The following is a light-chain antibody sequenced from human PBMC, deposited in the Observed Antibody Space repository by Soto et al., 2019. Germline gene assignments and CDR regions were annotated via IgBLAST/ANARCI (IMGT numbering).Light chain of an antibody. V-gene: IGLV1-40*01. J-gene: IGLJ3*02. CDR3: QSYDSSLSAVV. Sequence: QSALTQPPSVSGAPGQRVTISCTGSSSNIGADYDVHWYQQLPGTAPKLLIYGNSNRPSGVPDRFSGSKSGTSASLAITGLQAEDEADYCCQSYDSSLSAVVFGGGTKLTVL. CDR1: SSNIGADYD. CDR2: GNS.